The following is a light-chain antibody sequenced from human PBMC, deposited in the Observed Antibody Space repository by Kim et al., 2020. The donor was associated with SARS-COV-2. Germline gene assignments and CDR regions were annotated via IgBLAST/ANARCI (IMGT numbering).Light chain of an antibody. J-gene: IGKJ2*01. CDR1: QSISSW. CDR3: QQYNSYPYT. V-gene: IGKV1-5*03. CDR2: KAS. Sequence: DIQMTQSPSTLSASVGDRVTITCRTSQSISSWLAWYQQKPGKAPKLLIYKASSLESGVPSRFSGSGSGTEFTLTISSLQPDDFATYYCQQYNSYPYTFGQGTKLEIK.